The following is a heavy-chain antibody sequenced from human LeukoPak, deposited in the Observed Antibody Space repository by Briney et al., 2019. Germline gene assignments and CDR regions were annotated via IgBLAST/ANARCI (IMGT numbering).Heavy chain of an antibody. CDR1: GGSLSGYY. V-gene: IGHV4-34*01. J-gene: IGHJ1*01. D-gene: IGHD4-23*01. CDR2: INHSGST. CDR3: ARGYDGKRGSVQH. Sequence: SETLSLTCAVYGGSLSGYYWSWIRQPPGKGLEWIGEINHSGSTNYNPSLKSRVTISVDTSKNQFSLKLSSVTAADTAVYYCARGYDGKRGSVQHWGQGTLVTVSS.